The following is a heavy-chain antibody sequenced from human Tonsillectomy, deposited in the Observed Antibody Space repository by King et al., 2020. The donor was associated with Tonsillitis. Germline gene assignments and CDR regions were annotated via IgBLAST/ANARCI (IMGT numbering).Heavy chain of an antibody. CDR1: GFTFSSYA. J-gene: IGHJ4*02. CDR2: ISYDGSNK. D-gene: IGHD3-9*01. CDR3: AKDALRYFAWQTNLDY. Sequence: QVQLVESGGGVVQPGRSLRLSCAASGFTFSSYAMHWVRQAPGKGLEWVAVISYDGSNKYYADSVKGRFTISRDNSKNTLYLQMNSLRAEDTAVYYCAKDALRYFAWQTNLDYWGQGTLVTVSS. V-gene: IGHV3-30*18.